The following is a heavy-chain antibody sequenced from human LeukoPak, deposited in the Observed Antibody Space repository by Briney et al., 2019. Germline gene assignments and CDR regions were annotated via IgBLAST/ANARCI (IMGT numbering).Heavy chain of an antibody. V-gene: IGHV3-48*01. D-gene: IGHD1-14*01. CDR1: GFSISNYN. CDR2: ISSSSSTI. CDR3: ATEPLYYYYMDV. Sequence: GESLRLSCAASGFSISNYNMNWVRQAPGKGLEWLSSISSSSSTIFYADSVKGRLTISRDNAKNTLFLQMNSLRAEDTAVYYCATEPLYYYYMDVWGKGTTVTVPS. J-gene: IGHJ6*03.